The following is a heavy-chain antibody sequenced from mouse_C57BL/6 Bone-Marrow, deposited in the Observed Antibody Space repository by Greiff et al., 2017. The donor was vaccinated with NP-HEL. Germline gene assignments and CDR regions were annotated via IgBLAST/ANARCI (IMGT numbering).Heavy chain of an antibody. V-gene: IGHV1-81*01. J-gene: IGHJ2*01. CDR2: IYPRSGNT. Sequence: QVQLQQSGAELARPGASVKLSCKASGYTFTSYGISWVKQRTGKGLEWIGEIYPRSGNTYYNEKFKGKATLTGDKSSSTAYMELRSLTSEDSAVYSGARGRWLLRDYFDYWGQGTTLTVSS. CDR3: ARGRWLLRDYFDY. D-gene: IGHD2-3*01. CDR1: GYTFTSYG.